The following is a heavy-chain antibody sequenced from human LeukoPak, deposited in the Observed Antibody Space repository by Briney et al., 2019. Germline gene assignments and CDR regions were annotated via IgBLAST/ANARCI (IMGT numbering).Heavy chain of an antibody. V-gene: IGHV3-74*01. D-gene: IGHD4-17*01. CDR1: GFTFSNYW. J-gene: IGHJ4*02. Sequence: GGSLRLSCVASGFTFSNYWMLWVRQAPGKGLMWVSLISTDGKSTRYADSVKGRFTISRDNAKNTLYLQMNSLRAEDTAVYYCTYGRFDYWGQGTLVTVSS. CDR2: ISTDGKST. CDR3: TYGRFDY.